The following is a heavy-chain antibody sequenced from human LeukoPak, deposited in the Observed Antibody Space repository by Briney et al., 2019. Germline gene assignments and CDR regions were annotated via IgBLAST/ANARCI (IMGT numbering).Heavy chain of an antibody. CDR3: ARGPGGSGSYYDY. J-gene: IGHJ4*02. Sequence: PGRSLRLSCAASGFTFSSYVMHWVRQAPGKGLEWVAVISYDGSNKYYADSVKGRFTISRDNSKNTLYLQMNSLRAEDTAVYYCARGPGGSGSYYDYWGQGTLVTVSS. CDR2: ISYDGSNK. CDR1: GFTFSSYV. D-gene: IGHD3-10*01. V-gene: IGHV3-30*03.